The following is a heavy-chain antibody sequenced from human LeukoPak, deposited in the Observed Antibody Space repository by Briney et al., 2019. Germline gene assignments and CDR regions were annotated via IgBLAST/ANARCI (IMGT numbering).Heavy chain of an antibody. J-gene: IGHJ4*02. CDR1: KFTFSNYA. Sequence: GGSLRLSCAGSKFTFSNYAMTWVRQAPGKGLEWVSTISSSGGSIFYSDSVKGRFTISRDNSRNTVYLQMNSLRAEDTAIYYCVKDYSGSWYYFDYWGQGTLVTVSS. CDR2: ISSSGGSI. D-gene: IGHD6-13*01. CDR3: VKDYSGSWYYFDY. V-gene: IGHV3-23*01.